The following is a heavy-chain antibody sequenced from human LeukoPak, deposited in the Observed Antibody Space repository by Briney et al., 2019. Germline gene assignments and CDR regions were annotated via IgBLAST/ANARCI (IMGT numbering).Heavy chain of an antibody. J-gene: IGHJ3*02. CDR3: ARCSTWYYYDSSGPFDAFDI. CDR1: GDSISTYY. D-gene: IGHD3-22*01. Sequence: SETLSLTCTVSGDSISTYYWSWIRKPPGKGLEWIGHIYNSGSTNYSPSLKSRVTISVDTSKNQFSLKLSSVTAADTAVYYCARCSTWYYYDSSGPFDAFDIWGQGTMVTVSS. CDR2: IYNSGST. V-gene: IGHV4-59*08.